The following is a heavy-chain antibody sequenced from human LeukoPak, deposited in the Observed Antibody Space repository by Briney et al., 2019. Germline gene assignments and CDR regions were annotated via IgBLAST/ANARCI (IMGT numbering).Heavy chain of an antibody. J-gene: IGHJ4*02. CDR3: ARDIRVIAARPADDY. Sequence: SETLSLTCTVSGYSISSGYYWGWIRQPPGKGLEWIGSIYHSGSTYYNPSLKSRVTISVDTSKNQFSLKLSSVTAADTAVYYCARDIRVIAARPADDYWGQGTLVTVSS. CDR1: GYSISSGYY. CDR2: IYHSGST. D-gene: IGHD6-6*01. V-gene: IGHV4-38-2*02.